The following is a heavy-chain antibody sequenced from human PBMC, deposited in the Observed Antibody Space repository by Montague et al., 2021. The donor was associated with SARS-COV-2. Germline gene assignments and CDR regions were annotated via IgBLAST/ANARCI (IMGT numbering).Heavy chain of an antibody. J-gene: IGHJ4*02. D-gene: IGHD4-23*01. CDR2: INHSGTT. CDR3: ARWDPQTLTLIGLRGKSASDY. Sequence: SETLSLTCTVSGGSVSSGSYYWSWIRQPPGKGLEWIAEINHSGTTNYNFNPSLRSRVTISVDTSKSQFSLKLSSVTAADTGVYYCARWDPQTLTLIGLRGKSASDYWGQGTLVTVSS. CDR1: GGSVSSGSYY. V-gene: IGHV4-61*01.